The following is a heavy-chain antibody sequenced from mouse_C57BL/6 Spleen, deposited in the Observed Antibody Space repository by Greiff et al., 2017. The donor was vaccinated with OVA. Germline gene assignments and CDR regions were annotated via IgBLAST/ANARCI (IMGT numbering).Heavy chain of an antibody. CDR1: GYTFTSYW. CDR3: ARKDYYYPYAMDY. V-gene: IGHV1-69*01. CDR2: IDPSDSYT. J-gene: IGHJ4*01. Sequence: QVQLQQPGAELVMPGASVKLSCKASGYTFTSYWMHWVKQRPGQGLEWIGEIDPSDSYTNYNQKFKGKSTLTVDKSSSTAYMQLSSLTSEDSAVYYCARKDYYYPYAMDYWGQGTPGTGSP. D-gene: IGHD2-4*01.